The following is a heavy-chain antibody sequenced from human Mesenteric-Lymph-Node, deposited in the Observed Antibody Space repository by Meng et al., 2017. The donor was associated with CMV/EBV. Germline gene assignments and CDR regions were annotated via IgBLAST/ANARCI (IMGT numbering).Heavy chain of an antibody. CDR1: GFTFSSYE. Sequence: GESLKISCAASGFTFSSYEMNWVRQAPGKGLEWVSYISSSGSTIYYADSVKGRFTISRDNAKNSLYLQMNSLRAEDTAVYYCAKDHDLVTGKDYYYAMDVWGQGTTVTVSS. D-gene: IGHD2-21*02. CDR3: AKDHDLVTGKDYYYAMDV. CDR2: ISSSGSTI. V-gene: IGHV3-48*03. J-gene: IGHJ6*02.